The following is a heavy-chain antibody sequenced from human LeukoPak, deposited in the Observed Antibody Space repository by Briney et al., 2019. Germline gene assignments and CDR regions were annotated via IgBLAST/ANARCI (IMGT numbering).Heavy chain of an antibody. J-gene: IGHJ6*03. V-gene: IGHV3-53*01. CDR2: IYSGGST. CDR1: GFTVSSNY. CDR3: ARLSYYYYMDV. Sequence: GGSLRLSCAASGFTVSSNYMSWVRQAPGKGLEWVSVIYSGGSTYYADSVKGRFTISRDNSKNTLYLQMTSLRADDTAVYYCARLSYYYYMDVWGKGTTVTVSS.